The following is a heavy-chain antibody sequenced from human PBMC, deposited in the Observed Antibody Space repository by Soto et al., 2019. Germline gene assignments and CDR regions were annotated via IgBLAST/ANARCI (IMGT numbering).Heavy chain of an antibody. Sequence: ASVKVSCKASGYTFTIYGISWVRQAPGQGLEWMGWISAYNGNTNYAQKLQGRVTMTTDTSTSTAYMELRSLRSDDTAVYYCAREGNSGRYNWNSAGCFDPWGQATLVPVSS. CDR1: GYTFTIYG. J-gene: IGHJ5*02. CDR2: ISAYNGNT. D-gene: IGHD1-7*01. V-gene: IGHV1-18*04. CDR3: AREGNSGRYNWNSAGCFDP.